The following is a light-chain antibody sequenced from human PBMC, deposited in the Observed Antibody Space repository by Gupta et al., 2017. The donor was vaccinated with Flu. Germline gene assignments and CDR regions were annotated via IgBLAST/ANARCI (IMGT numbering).Light chain of an antibody. V-gene: IGKV1-39*01. CDR3: QQRYRTPRT. J-gene: IGKJ4*01. CDR2: AAS. CDR1: QSSSSY. Sequence: PSSLSASVGERVTITCRASQSSSSYLKWYQQKPGKAPKLLIDAASSLQSGVPSRFSGSGSGTDFTLTISSLQPEDFATYYCQQRYRTPRTFGGGTKVEIK.